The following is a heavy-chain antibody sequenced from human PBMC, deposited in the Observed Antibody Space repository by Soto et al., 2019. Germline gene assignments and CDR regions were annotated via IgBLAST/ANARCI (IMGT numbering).Heavy chain of an antibody. V-gene: IGHV4-31*03. CDR2: IYYSGST. Sequence: SETLSLTCTVSGGSISSGGYYWSWIRQHPGEGLEWIGYIYYSGSTYYNPSLKSRVTISVDTSKNQFSLKLSSVTAADTAVYYCARAYKLRIAAHFDYWGQGTLVTVSS. D-gene: IGHD6-6*01. CDR3: ARAYKLRIAAHFDY. J-gene: IGHJ4*02. CDR1: GGSISSGGYY.